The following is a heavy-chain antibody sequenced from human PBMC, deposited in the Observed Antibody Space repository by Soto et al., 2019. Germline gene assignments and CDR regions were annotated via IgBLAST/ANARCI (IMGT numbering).Heavy chain of an antibody. CDR3: ARYVIGGYSYDRDYFYY. V-gene: IGHV4-59*01. CDR2: ICYSGST. CDR1: GGSISSYY. J-gene: IGHJ4*02. D-gene: IGHD5-18*01. Sequence: SETLSVTSSVSGGSISSYYWSWIRQPPGKGLGWIGYICYSGSTDYNPSHKSRVTRSVDTLEIQFSLKLSSVTAADTAVYYCARYVIGGYSYDRDYFYYRGRRTLVTVSS.